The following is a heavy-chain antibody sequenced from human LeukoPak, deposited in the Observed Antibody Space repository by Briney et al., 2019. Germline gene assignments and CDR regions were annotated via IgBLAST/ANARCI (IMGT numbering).Heavy chain of an antibody. D-gene: IGHD3-3*01. J-gene: IGHJ6*03. CDR1: GYTFTGYY. CDR3: AREGAEVLEWSYYYYYMDV. Sequence: ASVKVSCTASGYTFTGYYVHWVRHAPGQGREWMGWSNPNSGGTNYAQKFQGRVTMTRDTSISTAYMELSRLRSDDTAVYYCAREGAEVLEWSYYYYYMDVWGKGTTVTVSS. CDR2: SNPNSGGT. V-gene: IGHV1-2*02.